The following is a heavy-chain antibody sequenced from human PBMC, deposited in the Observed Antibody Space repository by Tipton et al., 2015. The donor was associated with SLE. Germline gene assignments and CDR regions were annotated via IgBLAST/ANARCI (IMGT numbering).Heavy chain of an antibody. V-gene: IGHV4-59*08. CDR3: ARQGPRLRFLEWLDAFDI. J-gene: IGHJ3*02. Sequence: TLSLTCTVSGGSISSYYWSWIRQPPGKGLEWIGYIYYIGSTNYNPSLKSRVTISVDTSKNQFSLKLSSVTAADTAVYYCARQGPRLRFLEWLDAFDIWGQGTMVTVSS. CDR1: GGSISSYY. CDR2: IYYIGST. D-gene: IGHD3-3*01.